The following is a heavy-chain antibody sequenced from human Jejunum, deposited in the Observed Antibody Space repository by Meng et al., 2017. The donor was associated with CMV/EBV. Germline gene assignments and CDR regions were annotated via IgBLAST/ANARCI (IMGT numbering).Heavy chain of an antibody. Sequence: AASGFTFSSYSMNWVRQAPGKGLEWVGYITSSSSTIYYADSVKGRFTISRDNAKNSLYLQINSLRAEDTAVYYCARDPVLNGVDVWGQGATVTVSS. CDR2: ITSSSSTI. V-gene: IGHV3-48*04. J-gene: IGHJ6*02. CDR1: GFTFSSYS. CDR3: ARDPVLNGVDV.